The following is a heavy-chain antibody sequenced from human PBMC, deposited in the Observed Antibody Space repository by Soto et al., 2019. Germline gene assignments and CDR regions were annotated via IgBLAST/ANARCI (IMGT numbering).Heavy chain of an antibody. CDR2: VSYEVETP. D-gene: IGHD3-16*01. Sequence: PGGSPRLFCATSGFIVGNYGMHWVREAPGKGLKWVSVVSYEVETPYYADSVKGRFTISRDNSNNTLSLHINSTRGEDTAVYYWAKEWKDFTSRWYYRHSGQGTGVTVS. J-gene: IGHJ4*02. CDR3: AKEWKDFTSRWYYRH. V-gene: IGHV3-30*18. CDR1: GFIVGNYG.